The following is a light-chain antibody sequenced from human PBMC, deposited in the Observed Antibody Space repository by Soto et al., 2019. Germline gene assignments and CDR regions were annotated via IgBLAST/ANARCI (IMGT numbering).Light chain of an antibody. CDR2: DVT. V-gene: IGLV2-11*01. Sequence: QPALTQPRSVTGSPGQPVTISCTGTTSDVGRYAYVSWYQQLPGKAPKLLIYDVTKRPSGVPDRFSGSKSGNTASLTISGLQAEDEADFYCCSYGGSFPYVFGTGTKVTVL. CDR1: TSDVGRYAY. J-gene: IGLJ1*01. CDR3: CSYGGSFPYV.